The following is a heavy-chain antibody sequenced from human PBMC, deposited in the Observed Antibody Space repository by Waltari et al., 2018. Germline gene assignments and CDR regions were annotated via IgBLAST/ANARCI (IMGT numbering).Heavy chain of an antibody. CDR3: ARRSSMGVFRALDI. CDR1: GFTFSCYS. V-gene: IGHV3-30*19. J-gene: IGHJ3*02. D-gene: IGHD6-19*01. CDR2: ISGDGTTD. Sequence: QVHLVESGGGVVQPGRSLRLSCAASGFTFSCYSLNWVRQAPGKGLEWVAFISGDGTTDHYADSVKGRFTISRDNSKNTLFLQMNSLKAEDTAIYYCARRSSMGVFRALDIWGQGTMVSVSS.